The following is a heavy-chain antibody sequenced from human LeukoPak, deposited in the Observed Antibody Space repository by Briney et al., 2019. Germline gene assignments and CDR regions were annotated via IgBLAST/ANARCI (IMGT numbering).Heavy chain of an antibody. CDR3: ARDRSTTMIVVATETNRGWFDT. Sequence: GGSLRLSCAASGFTFSSYEMNWVRQAPGKGLEWVSFIRSSSSYIYYADSVKGRFTISRDSAKNSLYLQMNSLRAEDTAVYYCARDRSTTMIVVATETNRGWFDTWGQGTLVTVSS. CDR1: GFTFSSYE. CDR2: IRSSSSYI. D-gene: IGHD3-22*01. V-gene: IGHV3-21*01. J-gene: IGHJ5*02.